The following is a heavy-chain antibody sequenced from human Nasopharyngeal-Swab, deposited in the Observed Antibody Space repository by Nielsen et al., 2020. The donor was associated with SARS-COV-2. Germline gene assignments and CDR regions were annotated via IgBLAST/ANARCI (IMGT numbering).Heavy chain of an antibody. J-gene: IGHJ3*02. Sequence: SETLSLTCVVSGYSISSSYWWGWIRQPPGKRLEWFGYINYSGIIFYNPSLKSRVTMPVDTSKNQFSLKLISVTAVDTAVYYCARKSNSGSYLGVFDIWGQGTMVIVSS. CDR2: INYSGII. CDR1: GYSISSSYW. V-gene: IGHV4-28*05. CDR3: ARKSNSGSYLGVFDI. D-gene: IGHD1-26*01.